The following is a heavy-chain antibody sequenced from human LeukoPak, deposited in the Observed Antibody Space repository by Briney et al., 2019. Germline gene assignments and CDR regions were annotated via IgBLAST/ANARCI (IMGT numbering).Heavy chain of an antibody. Sequence: GASVKVSCKASGYTFTSYDINWVRQATGQGLEWMGWMNPNSGNTGYAQKFQGRVTMTRNTSISTAYMELSSLRSEDTAVYYCARLRRYSSRYYFDYWGQGTLVTVSS. V-gene: IGHV1-8*01. CDR1: GYTFTSYD. J-gene: IGHJ4*02. D-gene: IGHD6-13*01. CDR2: MNPNSGNT. CDR3: ARLRRYSSRYYFDY.